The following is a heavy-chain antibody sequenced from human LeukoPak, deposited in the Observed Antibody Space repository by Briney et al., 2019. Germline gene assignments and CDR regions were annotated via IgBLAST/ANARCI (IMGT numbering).Heavy chain of an antibody. V-gene: IGHV1-18*01. D-gene: IGHD2-2*01. J-gene: IGHJ6*03. CDR3: ARDRPRDCSSTSCPLWDYYYYMDV. Sequence: GASVKVSCKASGYTFTSYGISWVRQAPGQGLEWMGWISAYNGNTNYAQKLQGRVTMTTDTSTSTAYMELRSLRSDDTAVYYCARDRPRDCSSTSCPLWDYYYYMDVWGKGTTVTVSS. CDR2: ISAYNGNT. CDR1: GYTFTSYG.